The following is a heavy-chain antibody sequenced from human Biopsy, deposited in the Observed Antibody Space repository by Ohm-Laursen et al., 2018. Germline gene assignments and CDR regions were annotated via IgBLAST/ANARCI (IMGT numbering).Heavy chain of an antibody. CDR2: NIPILGTG. CDR3: ATKLTGYFHH. CDR1: GGTFSNYG. V-gene: IGHV1-69*06. J-gene: IGHJ1*01. D-gene: IGHD3-9*01. Sequence: SVKVSCKAPGGTFSNYGVNWVRQAPGQGLEWLGGNIPILGTGNYAQKSQDRVTVAADTSTSTATMELRSLRSDDTAVYYCATKLTGYFHHWGQGTLVSVSS.